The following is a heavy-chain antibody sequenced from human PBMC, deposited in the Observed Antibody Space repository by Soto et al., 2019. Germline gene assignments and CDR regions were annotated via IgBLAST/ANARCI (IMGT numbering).Heavy chain of an antibody. J-gene: IGHJ2*01. CDR3: ARDRKRDFDL. V-gene: IGHV4-38-2*02. CDR1: GYSISSGYY. Sequence: SETLSLTCAVSGYSISSGYYWGWIRQPPGKGLEWIGSIYHSGSTYYNPSLKSRVTISVDTSENQFSLKLSSVTAADTAVYYCARDRKRDFDLWGRGTLVTVSS. CDR2: IYHSGST.